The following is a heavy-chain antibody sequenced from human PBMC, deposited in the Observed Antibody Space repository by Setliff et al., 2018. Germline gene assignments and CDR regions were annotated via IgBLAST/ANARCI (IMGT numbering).Heavy chain of an antibody. J-gene: IGHJ4*02. V-gene: IGHV3-7*01. CDR1: GFTFTNYW. CDR2: IKQDESEK. Sequence: PGGSLRLSCAASGFTFTNYWINWVRQAPGKGLEWVANIKQDESEKHYVGSVKGRFTISRDNARNSVYLQMNSLRAEDTALYYCASSSGWIPWIQHWGPGTLVTVSS. CDR3: ASSSGWIPWIQH. D-gene: IGHD3-10*01.